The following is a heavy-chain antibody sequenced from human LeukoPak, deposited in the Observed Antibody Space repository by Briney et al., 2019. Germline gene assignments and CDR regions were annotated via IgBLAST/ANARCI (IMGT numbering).Heavy chain of an antibody. CDR3: ARHTYDFWSGYYRVEFAFDI. D-gene: IGHD3-3*01. V-gene: IGHV4-34*01. J-gene: IGHJ3*02. CDR1: GGSFSAYY. CDR2: INHSGST. Sequence: TSETLSLTCAVYGGSFSAYYWSWVRQPPGKGLGWIGEINHSGSTNYNPSLKSRVTISVDTSKNQFSLKLSSVTAADTAVYYCARHTYDFWSGYYRVEFAFDIWGQGTMVTVSS.